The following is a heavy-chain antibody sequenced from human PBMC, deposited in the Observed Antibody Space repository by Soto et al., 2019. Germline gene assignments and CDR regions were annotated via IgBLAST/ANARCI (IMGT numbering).Heavy chain of an antibody. Sequence: QVQLVQSGAEVKKPGASVKVSCKASGYTFTSYYMHWVRQAPGQGLEWMGIINPSGGSTSYAQKFPGRVTMTRDTSTSTVYMELSSLRSEDTAVYYCARDYGDYVVDYWGQGTLVTVSS. CDR2: INPSGGST. V-gene: IGHV1-46*01. J-gene: IGHJ4*02. CDR3: ARDYGDYVVDY. D-gene: IGHD4-17*01. CDR1: GYTFTSYY.